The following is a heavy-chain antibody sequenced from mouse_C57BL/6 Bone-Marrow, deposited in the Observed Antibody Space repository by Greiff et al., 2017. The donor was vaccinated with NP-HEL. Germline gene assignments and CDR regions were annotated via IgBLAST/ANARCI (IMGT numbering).Heavy chain of an antibody. V-gene: IGHV14-3*01. CDR3: ARFRHYYGSSWWYFDV. Sequence: VQLKESVAELVRPGASVKLSCTASGFNIKNTYMHWVKQRPEQGLEWIGRIDPANGNTKYAPKFQGKATITADTSSNTAYLQLSSLTSEDTAIYYCARFRHYYGSSWWYFDVWGTGTTVTVSS. CDR1: GFNIKNTY. J-gene: IGHJ1*03. D-gene: IGHD1-1*01. CDR2: IDPANGNT.